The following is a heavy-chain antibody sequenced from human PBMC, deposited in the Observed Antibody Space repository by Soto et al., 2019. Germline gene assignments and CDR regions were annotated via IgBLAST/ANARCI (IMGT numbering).Heavy chain of an antibody. D-gene: IGHD3-9*01. CDR3: ARDPRGGLTGSNWFDP. CDR1: GYSFTSYA. V-gene: IGHV1-3*01. CDR2: INAGNGNT. Sequence: GASVKVSCKACGYSFTSYAMHCVRQAPGQRLEWMGWINAGNGNTKYSQKFQDRVTITRDTSASTAYMELSSLRSEDTAVYYCARDPRGGLTGSNWFDPWGQGTLVTVPQ. J-gene: IGHJ5*02.